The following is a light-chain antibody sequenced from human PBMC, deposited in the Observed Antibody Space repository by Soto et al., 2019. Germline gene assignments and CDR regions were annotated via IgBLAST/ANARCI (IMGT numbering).Light chain of an antibody. Sequence: QSVLNQPPSASGTPVQRVSLSCSESSSNIGSNTVNWYQQLPGTAPKLLIYSNNQRPSGVPDRFSGSKSGTSASLAISGLQSEDEADYYCAAWDDSLNGPRYVFGTGTKVTVL. CDR1: SSNIGSNT. CDR2: SNN. J-gene: IGLJ1*01. CDR3: AAWDDSLNGPRYV. V-gene: IGLV1-44*01.